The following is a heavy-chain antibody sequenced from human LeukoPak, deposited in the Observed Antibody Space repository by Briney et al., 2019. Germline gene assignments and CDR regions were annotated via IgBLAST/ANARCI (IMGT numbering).Heavy chain of an antibody. CDR2: IYYSGST. V-gene: IGHV4-39*07. CDR1: GGSISSSSYY. J-gene: IGHJ4*02. CDR3: ARDEEEVAATGSFDY. Sequence: SETLSLTCTVSGGSISSSSYYWGWIRQPPGKGLGWIGSIYYSGSTYYNPSLKSRVTISVDTSKNQFSLKLSSVTAADTAVYYCARDEEEVAATGSFDYRGQGTLVTVSS. D-gene: IGHD2-15*01.